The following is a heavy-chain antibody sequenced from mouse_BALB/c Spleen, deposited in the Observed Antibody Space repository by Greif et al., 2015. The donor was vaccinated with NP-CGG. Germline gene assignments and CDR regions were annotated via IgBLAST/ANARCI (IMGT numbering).Heavy chain of an antibody. CDR2: ISSGSSTI. V-gene: IGHV5-17*02. Sequence: EVKLMESGGGLVQPGGSRKLSCAASGFTFSSFGMHWVRQAPEKGLEWVAYISSGSSTIYYADTVKGRFTISRDNPKNTLFLQMTSLRSEDTAMYYCARVLFPAWFAYWGQGTLVTVSA. CDR1: GFTFSSFG. J-gene: IGHJ3*01. CDR3: ARVLFPAWFAY.